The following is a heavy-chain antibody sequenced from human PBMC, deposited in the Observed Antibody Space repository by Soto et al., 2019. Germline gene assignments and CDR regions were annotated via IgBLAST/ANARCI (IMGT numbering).Heavy chain of an antibody. CDR2: ISGSGGST. CDR1: GFTFSSYA. D-gene: IGHD3-16*01. J-gene: IGHJ4*02. CDR3: AKIKYDYIWGSSKAYFDY. Sequence: GVSLRLSCAASGFTFSSYAMSWVRQAPGKGLEWVSAISGSGGSTYYADSVKGRFTISRDNSKNTLYLQMNSLRAEDTAVYYCAKIKYDYIWGSSKAYFDYWGQGTLVTVSS. V-gene: IGHV3-23*01.